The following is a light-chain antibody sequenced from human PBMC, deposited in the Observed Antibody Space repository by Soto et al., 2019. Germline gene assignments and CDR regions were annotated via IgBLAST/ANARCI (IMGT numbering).Light chain of an antibody. J-gene: IGLJ3*02. CDR1: SSNIGSNT. Sequence: QSVLTQPPSASATPGQRVIISCSGSSSNIGSNTINWYQQLPGTAPKLLIYGNHQRPSGVPDRFSGSKSGTSASLAISGLRSEDEADYYCASWDNSLSAWVFGGGTKLTVL. CDR3: ASWDNSLSAWV. CDR2: GNH. V-gene: IGLV1-44*01.